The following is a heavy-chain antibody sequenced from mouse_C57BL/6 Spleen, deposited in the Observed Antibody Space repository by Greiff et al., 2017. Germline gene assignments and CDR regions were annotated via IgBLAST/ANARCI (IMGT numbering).Heavy chain of an antibody. V-gene: IGHV1-61*01. CDR2: IYPSDSET. J-gene: IGHJ1*03. CDR1: GYTFTSYW. D-gene: IGHD4-1*01. Sequence: VQLQQPGAELVRPGSSVKLSCKASGYTFTSYWMDWVKQRPGQGLEWIGNIYPSDSETHYNHKFKDKATLTVDKSSSTAYMQLSSLTSDDAAVYYCARHLGRDVDVWGTGTTVAVSS. CDR3: ARHLGRDVDV.